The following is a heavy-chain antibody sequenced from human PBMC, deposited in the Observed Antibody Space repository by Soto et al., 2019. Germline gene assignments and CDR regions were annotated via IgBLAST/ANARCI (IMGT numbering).Heavy chain of an antibody. CDR2: IYHSGST. CDR3: VVVVVAATRGNWFDP. D-gene: IGHD2-15*01. Sequence: QVQLQESGPGLVKPSGTLSLTCAVSGGSISSSNWWSWVRQPPGKGLEWIGEIYHSGSTNYNPSLKSRVTISVDKSKNQFSLKLSSVNAADTAVYYCVVVVVAATRGNWFDPWGQGTLVTVSS. J-gene: IGHJ5*02. CDR1: GGSISSSNW. V-gene: IGHV4-4*02.